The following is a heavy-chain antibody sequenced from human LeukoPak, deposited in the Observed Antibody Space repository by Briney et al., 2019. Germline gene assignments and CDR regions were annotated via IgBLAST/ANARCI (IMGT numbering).Heavy chain of an antibody. CDR1: GGSISSYF. CDR2: IHYSGKT. D-gene: IGHD5-12*01. Sequence: ETLSLTCTVSGGSISSYFWSRIRQPPGKGLEWIGYIHYSGKTNYNPSLKSRVTMSVDTSKNQFSLKLSSVTAADTAVYYCARDGYSGYDGWSDYWGQGTLVTVSS. V-gene: IGHV4-59*12. J-gene: IGHJ4*02. CDR3: ARDGYSGYDGWSDY.